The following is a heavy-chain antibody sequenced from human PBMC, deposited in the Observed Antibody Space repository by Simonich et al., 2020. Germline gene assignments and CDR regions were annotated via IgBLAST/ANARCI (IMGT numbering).Heavy chain of an antibody. J-gene: IGHJ4*02. CDR1: GFTFSSYS. CDR2: ISSSSSYI. CDR3: ARDAAGDY. D-gene: IGHD6-13*01. Sequence: EVQLVESGGGLVKPGGSLRLSCAASGFTFSSYSMNWVRQAPGKGRRWGSSISSSSSYIYYAESVKGRFTISRDNAKNSLYLQMNSLRAEDTAVYYCARDAAGDYWGQGTLVTVSS. V-gene: IGHV3-21*01.